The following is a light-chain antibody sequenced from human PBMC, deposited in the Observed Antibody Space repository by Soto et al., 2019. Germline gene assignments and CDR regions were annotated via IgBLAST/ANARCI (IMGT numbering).Light chain of an antibody. Sequence: EIVLTQSPATLSVSPGERATLSCRASQSVSSNLAWYQQKPGQAPRLLIYGASSRATGIPDRFSARGSGTDFTLTISRLEPEDFAVYFCQQYFSSPTTFGQGTKVDI. CDR2: GAS. J-gene: IGKJ1*01. V-gene: IGKV3-20*01. CDR3: QQYFSSPTT. CDR1: QSVSSN.